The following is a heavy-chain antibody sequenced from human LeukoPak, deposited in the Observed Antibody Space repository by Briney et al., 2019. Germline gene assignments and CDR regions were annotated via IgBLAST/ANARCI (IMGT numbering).Heavy chain of an antibody. Sequence: GGSLRLSCAASGFTFSCYAMHWVRQAPGKGLEWVALISYHGDITYYADSVKGRFTLSRDNSKTTLFLQLNSLRAEDTAVYYCARDSTYYYDSGSSGPHYFDFWGQGTLVTVSS. CDR3: ARDSTYYYDSGSSGPHYFDF. CDR2: ISYHGDIT. J-gene: IGHJ4*02. V-gene: IGHV3-30*01. D-gene: IGHD3-10*01. CDR1: GFTFSCYA.